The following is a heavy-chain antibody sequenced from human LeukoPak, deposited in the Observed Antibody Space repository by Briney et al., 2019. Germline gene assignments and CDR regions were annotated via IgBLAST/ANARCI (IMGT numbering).Heavy chain of an antibody. J-gene: IGHJ4*02. CDR3: ARGLSPRINMVRGVRPPFRGVFDY. Sequence: GGSLRLSCAASGFTFNNYAMSWVRQAPGKGLEWVSAVSVSGDNTYYADSVKGRFTISRDNSKNTLYLQMNSLRAEDTAVYYCARGLSPRINMVRGVRPPFRGVFDYWGQGTLVTVSS. CDR1: GFTFNNYA. V-gene: IGHV3-23*01. D-gene: IGHD3-10*01. CDR2: VSVSGDNT.